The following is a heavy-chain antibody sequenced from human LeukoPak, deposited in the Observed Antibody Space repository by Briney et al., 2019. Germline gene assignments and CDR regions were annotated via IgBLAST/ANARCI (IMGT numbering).Heavy chain of an antibody. CDR2: IKQDGSEK. V-gene: IGHV3-7*01. J-gene: IGHJ5*02. Sequence: GGSLRLSCAASGFTFSSYWMSWVRQAPGKGLEWVANIKQDGSEKYYVDSVKGRFTISRDNAKNSLYLRMNSLRAEDTAVYYCASGSYSNWFDPWGQGTLVTVSS. CDR3: ASGSYSNWFDP. CDR1: GFTFSSYW. D-gene: IGHD1-26*01.